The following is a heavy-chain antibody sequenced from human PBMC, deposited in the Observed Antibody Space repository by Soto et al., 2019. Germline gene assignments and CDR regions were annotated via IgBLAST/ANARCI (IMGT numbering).Heavy chain of an antibody. V-gene: IGHV4-34*01. CDR3: ARGGSLIVGATRNWFDP. D-gene: IGHD1-26*01. CDR2: INHSGST. CDR1: GGSFSGYY. J-gene: IGHJ5*02. Sequence: SETLSLTCAVYGGSFSGYYWSWIRQPPGKGLEWIGEINHSGSTNYNPSLKSRVTISVDTSKNQFSLKLSSVTAADTAVYYCARGGSLIVGATRNWFDPWGQGTLVTVSS.